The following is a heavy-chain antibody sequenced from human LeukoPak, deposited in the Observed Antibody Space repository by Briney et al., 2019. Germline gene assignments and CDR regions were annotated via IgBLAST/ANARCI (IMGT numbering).Heavy chain of an antibody. V-gene: IGHV3-30*02. CDR1: GFRFNDYG. J-gene: IGHJ1*01. CDR2: IRFDGSISGD. Sequence: GGSLRLSCATSGFRFNDYGMHWIRQAPGKGLEWVALIRFDGSISGDYYGKSVKGRFTISRDNAKNSLYLQMNSLRAEDTAVYYCARGAVGATKPGPPAEYFQHWGQGTLVTVSS. CDR3: ARGAVGATKPGPPAEYFQH. D-gene: IGHD1-26*01.